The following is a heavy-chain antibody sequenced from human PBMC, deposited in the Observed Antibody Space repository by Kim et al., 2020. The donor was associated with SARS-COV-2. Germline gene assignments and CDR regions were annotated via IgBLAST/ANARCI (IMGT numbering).Heavy chain of an antibody. CDR1: GFTVSSNY. V-gene: IGHV3-53*01. J-gene: IGHJ5*02. Sequence: GGSLRLSCAASGFTVSSNYMSWVRQAPGKGLEWVSVIYSGGSTYYADSVKGRFTISRDNSKNTLYLQMNSLRAEDTAVYYCARKRWGGSWFDPWGQGTLVTVSS. D-gene: IGHD7-27*01. CDR3: ARKRWGGSWFDP. CDR2: IYSGGST.